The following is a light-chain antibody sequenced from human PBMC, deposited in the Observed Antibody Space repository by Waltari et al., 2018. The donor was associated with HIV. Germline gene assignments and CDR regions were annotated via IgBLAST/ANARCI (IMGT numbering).Light chain of an antibody. J-gene: IGLJ2*01. V-gene: IGLV2-8*01. CDR2: EVT. CDR1: RSDMGGHNY. Sequence: STPTQPPTAPASPVHPVPFSRTGPRSDMGGHNYVCRYQQHPGKAHKLINAEVTKRPSGVPVRFSGSNSGNTASLTVSGLQADDGALYYCSSFAPTTKFYVLFGGGTTLTVL. CDR3: SSFAPTTKFYVL.